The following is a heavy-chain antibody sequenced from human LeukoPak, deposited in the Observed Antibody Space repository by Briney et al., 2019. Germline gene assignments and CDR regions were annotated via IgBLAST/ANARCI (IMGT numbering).Heavy chain of an antibody. CDR3: AREGVGYCTNGVCSLDY. D-gene: IGHD2-8*01. J-gene: IGHJ4*02. V-gene: IGHV7-4-1*02. Sequence: ASVKVSCKASGYTFTGYYMHWVRQAPGQGLEWMGRLNTNTGNPTYAQGFTGRFVFSLDTSVSTAYLQISSLKAEDTAVYYCAREGVGYCTNGVCSLDYWGQGTLVTVSS. CDR2: LNTNTGNP. CDR1: GYTFTGYY.